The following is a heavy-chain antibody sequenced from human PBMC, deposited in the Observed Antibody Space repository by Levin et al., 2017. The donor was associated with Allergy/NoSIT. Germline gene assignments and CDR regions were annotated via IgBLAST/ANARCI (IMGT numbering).Heavy chain of an antibody. CDR2: IYTSGST. D-gene: IGHD2-2*01. V-gene: IGHV4-4*07. CDR3: ARDHIVVVPAAISSYWYFDL. Sequence: SETLSLTCTVSGGSISSYYWSWIRQPAGKGLEWIGRIYTSGSTNYNPSLKSRVTMSVYTSKNQFYLKLSSVTAADTAVYYCARDHIVVVPAAISSYWYFDLWGRGTLVTVSS. CDR1: GGSISSYY. J-gene: IGHJ2*01.